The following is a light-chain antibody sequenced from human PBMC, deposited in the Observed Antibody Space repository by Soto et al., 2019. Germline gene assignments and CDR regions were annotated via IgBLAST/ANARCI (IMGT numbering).Light chain of an antibody. J-gene: IGKJ1*01. CDR1: QSISGH. CDR2: AAS. V-gene: IGKV1-39*01. Sequence: DIQMTQSPSSLSAYVGDRVTITCRASQSISGHLNWYQQKPGKAPKILIYAASNLQSGVPSRFSGSGSGTDFTLTISSLQPEDFATYYCQLTYSTPRTFGQGTKVDIK. CDR3: QLTYSTPRT.